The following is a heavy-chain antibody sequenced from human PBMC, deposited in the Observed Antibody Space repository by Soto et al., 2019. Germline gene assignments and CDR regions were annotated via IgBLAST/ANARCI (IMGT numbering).Heavy chain of an antibody. V-gene: IGHV4-4*07. J-gene: IGHJ5*02. Sequence: SETLSLTCTVSGGAINSYYWTWIRQPAGKGLEWIGRIYSSGSTKYNPSLQSRVTMSLDTSKNQFSLRLTSVTAADTAAYYCARGQRFSDWFDPWGQGTLVTVSS. CDR2: IYSSGST. CDR3: ARGQRFSDWFDP. CDR1: GGAINSYY. D-gene: IGHD3-3*01.